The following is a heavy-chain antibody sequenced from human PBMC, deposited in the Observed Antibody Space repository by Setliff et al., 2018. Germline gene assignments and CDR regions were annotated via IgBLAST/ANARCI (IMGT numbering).Heavy chain of an antibody. D-gene: IGHD3-22*01. Sequence: PSETLSLTCAVYGASFSGTYCSWIRQSPGTGLEWIGEINHTGSPNWIGEINHSGSPNYNPSLKSRVTMSVDTSKNQFSLKLTSVTAADTAVYYCRVWVDMIEVDSWAQGTLVTGLL. V-gene: IGHV4-34*01. CDR2: INHSGSP. CDR1: GASFSGTY. CDR3: RVWVDMIEVDS. J-gene: IGHJ4*02.